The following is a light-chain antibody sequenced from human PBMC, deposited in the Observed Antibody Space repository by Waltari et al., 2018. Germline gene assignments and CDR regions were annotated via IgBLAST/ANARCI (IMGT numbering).Light chain of an antibody. CDR2: WAS. CDR3: QQFQSHLRT. J-gene: IGKJ1*01. Sequence: DIVMTQSPASLAVSLGARATIPCKSSQNVLHSSNNKNYFAWYQQKPGQPPKLLIYWASTRKSGVPDRFSGSGSGTDFTLTISSLQAEDVAVYYCQQFQSHLRTFGQGTKVEIK. CDR1: QNVLHSSNNKNY. V-gene: IGKV4-1*01.